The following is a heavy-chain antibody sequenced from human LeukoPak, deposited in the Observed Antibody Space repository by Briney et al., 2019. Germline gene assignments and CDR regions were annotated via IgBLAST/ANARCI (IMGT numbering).Heavy chain of an antibody. Sequence: SETLSLTCTVSGGSTSSYYWSWIRQPPGKGLEWIGYIYYSGSTNYNPSLKSRVSTSVDTSKKQFSLKLSSVTAADTAVYYCARLVPETASLDYWGQGTLVTVSS. CDR1: GGSTSSYY. V-gene: IGHV4-59*08. CDR2: IYYSGST. D-gene: IGHD6-6*01. CDR3: ARLVPETASLDY. J-gene: IGHJ4*02.